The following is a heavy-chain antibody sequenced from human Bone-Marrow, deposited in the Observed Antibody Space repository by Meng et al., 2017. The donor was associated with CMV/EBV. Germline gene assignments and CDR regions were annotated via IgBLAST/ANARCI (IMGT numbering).Heavy chain of an antibody. Sequence: GESLKISCAASGFTFSSYEMNWVRQAPGKGLEWVSYISSSGSTIYYADSVKGRFTISRDNAKNSLYLQMNSLRAEDTAFYYCAREDMGGTSGWFDPWGQGTLVTVSS. J-gene: IGHJ5*02. V-gene: IGHV3-48*03. CDR2: ISSSGSTI. CDR1: GFTFSSYE. D-gene: IGHD1-26*01. CDR3: AREDMGGTSGWFDP.